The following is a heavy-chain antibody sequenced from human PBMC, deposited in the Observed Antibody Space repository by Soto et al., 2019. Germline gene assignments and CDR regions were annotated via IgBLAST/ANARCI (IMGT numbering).Heavy chain of an antibody. V-gene: IGHV3-23*01. D-gene: IGHD6-13*01. CDR3: AKTSGYSSRHYFDY. CDR2: ISGSGGST. J-gene: IGHJ4*02. Sequence: PGGSLRLSCATSGVTFSSYAMNWVRQAPGKGLEWVSAISGSGGSTYYADSVKGRFTISRDNSKNTLYLQMNSLRAEDTAVYYCAKTSGYSSRHYFDYWGQGTLVTVSS. CDR1: GVTFSSYA.